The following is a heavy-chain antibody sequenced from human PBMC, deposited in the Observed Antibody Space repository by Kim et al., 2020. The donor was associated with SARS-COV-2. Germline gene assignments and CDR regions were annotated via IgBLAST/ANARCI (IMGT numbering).Heavy chain of an antibody. V-gene: IGHV3-7*01. J-gene: IGHJ4*02. CDR2: K. Sequence: KFYVGTVKGRLTVTRDNARNSVYLQMKHLRHEDTAVYYCARDDGLRSINYWGQGILVTVSS. CDR3: ARDDGLRSINY. D-gene: IGHD2-21*01.